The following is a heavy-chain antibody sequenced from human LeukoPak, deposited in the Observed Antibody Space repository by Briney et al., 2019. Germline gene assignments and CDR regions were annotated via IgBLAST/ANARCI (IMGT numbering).Heavy chain of an antibody. Sequence: GESLKISCKGSGYSFTSYWIGWVRQMPGKGLEWMGIIYPGDSDTKYSPSFQGQITISADKSISTAYLQWSSLKASDTAMYYCARRRGPYSSHRDYDYWGQGTLVTVSS. D-gene: IGHD4-11*01. V-gene: IGHV5-51*01. CDR1: GYSFTSYW. CDR3: ARRRGPYSSHRDYDY. J-gene: IGHJ4*02. CDR2: IYPGDSDT.